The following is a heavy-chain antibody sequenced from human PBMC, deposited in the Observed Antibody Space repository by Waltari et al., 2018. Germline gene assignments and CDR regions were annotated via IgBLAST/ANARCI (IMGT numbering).Heavy chain of an antibody. CDR1: GYTFTSYD. Sequence: QVQLVQSGAEVKKPGASVKVSCKASGYTFTSYDINWVRQATGQGLEWMGWMNPNSGNTGYSQKFQGRVTMTRNTSISTAYMELSSLRSEDTAVYYCAREAPHYYDSSGYGYYVDYWGQGTLVTVSS. CDR3: AREAPHYYDSSGYGYYVDY. J-gene: IGHJ4*02. CDR2: MNPNSGNT. D-gene: IGHD3-22*01. V-gene: IGHV1-8*01.